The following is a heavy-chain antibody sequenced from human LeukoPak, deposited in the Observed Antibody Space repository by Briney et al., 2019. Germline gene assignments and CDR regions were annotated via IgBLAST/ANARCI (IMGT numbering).Heavy chain of an antibody. V-gene: IGHV4-59*01. CDR3: ARSSVLWFGELGRDYYFDY. Sequence: SETLSLTCTVSGGSISSYYWSWIRQPPGKGLEWIGYMYYSGSTNYNPSLKSRVTISVDTSKNQFSLKLSSVTAADTAVYYCARSSVLWFGELGRDYYFDYWGQGTLVTVSS. CDR1: GGSISSYY. J-gene: IGHJ4*02. D-gene: IGHD3-10*01. CDR2: MYYSGST.